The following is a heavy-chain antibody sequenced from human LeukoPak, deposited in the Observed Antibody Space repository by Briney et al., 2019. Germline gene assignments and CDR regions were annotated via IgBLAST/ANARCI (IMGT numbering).Heavy chain of an antibody. D-gene: IGHD3-22*01. V-gene: IGHV3-7*01. CDR3: ARHYYDSSGYSIHYYGMDV. Sequence: PGGSLRLSCAASGFTFSSYWMSWVRQAPGKGLEWVANIKQDGSEKYYVDSVKGRFTISRDNAKNSLYLQMNSLRAEDMAVYYCARHYYDSSGYSIHYYGMDVWGQGTTVTVSS. J-gene: IGHJ6*02. CDR2: IKQDGSEK. CDR1: GFTFSSYW.